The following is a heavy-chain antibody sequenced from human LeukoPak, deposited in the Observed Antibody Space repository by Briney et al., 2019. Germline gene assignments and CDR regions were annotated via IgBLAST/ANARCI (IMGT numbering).Heavy chain of an antibody. CDR2: IKQDGSEK. Sequence: PGGSLRLSCAASGFTFSSYWMSWVRQAPGKGLEWVANIKQDGSEKYYVDSVKGRFTISRDNAKNSLYLQMNSLRAEDTAVYYCARDKAVTMVRGVPFRRDYMDVWGKGTTVTVSS. J-gene: IGHJ6*03. CDR3: ARDKAVTMVRGVPFRRDYMDV. CDR1: GFTFSSYW. D-gene: IGHD3-10*01. V-gene: IGHV3-7*01.